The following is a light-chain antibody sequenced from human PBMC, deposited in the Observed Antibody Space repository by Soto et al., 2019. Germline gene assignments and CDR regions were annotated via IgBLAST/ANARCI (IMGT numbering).Light chain of an antibody. V-gene: IGLV2-14*01. CDR1: SSDVGGYNY. CDR3: SSYTVSSTLVV. J-gene: IGLJ2*01. CDR2: DVS. Sequence: QSALTQPASVSGSPGQSITISCTGTSSDVGGYNYVSWYQQQSGKAPELMIYDVSSRPPGVSNRFSGSKSGNTASLTISALQAEDEADYYCSSYTVSSTLVVFGGGTKLTVL.